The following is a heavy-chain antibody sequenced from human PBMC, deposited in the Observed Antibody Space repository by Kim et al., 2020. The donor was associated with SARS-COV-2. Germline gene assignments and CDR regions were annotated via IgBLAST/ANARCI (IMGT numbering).Heavy chain of an antibody. CDR1: GGSFSGYY. Sequence: SETLSLTCAVYGGSFSGYYWSWIRQPPGKGLEWIGEINHSGSTNYNPSLKSRVTISVDTSKNQFSLMLSSVTAADTAASYLARGKGTVTTGGMDVWGQGT. J-gene: IGHJ6*02. D-gene: IGHD4-17*01. V-gene: IGHV4-34*01. CDR3: ARGKGTVTTGGMDV. CDR2: INHSGST.